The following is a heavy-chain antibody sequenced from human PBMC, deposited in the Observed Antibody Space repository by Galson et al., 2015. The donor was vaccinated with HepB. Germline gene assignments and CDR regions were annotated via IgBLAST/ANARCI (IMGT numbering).Heavy chain of an antibody. CDR1: GYSFTNYC. V-gene: IGHV5-51*01. D-gene: IGHD3-10*01. CDR3: ARWPYYMIRGVHYYFNY. CDR2: IYPGDSET. J-gene: IGHJ4*02. Sequence: QSGAEVKKPGESLKISCKGSGYSFTNYCIGWVRQMLGKGLEWMGIIYPGDSETRYSPSFQGQVTISADKSISTAYLQWSSLKASDTAMYYCARWPYYMIRGVHYYFNYWGQGTLVTVSS.